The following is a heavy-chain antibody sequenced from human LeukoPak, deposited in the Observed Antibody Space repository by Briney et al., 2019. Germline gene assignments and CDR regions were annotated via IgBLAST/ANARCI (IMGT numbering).Heavy chain of an antibody. CDR2: ISGSGGST. Sequence: PGGSLRLSCAASGFTFSSYAMSWVRQAPGKGLEWVSAISGSGGSTYYADSVKGRFTISRDNSKNTLYLQMNSLRAEDTAVYYCANNRGYCSGGSCYYWGQGTLVTVSS. CDR1: GFTFSSYA. D-gene: IGHD2-15*01. V-gene: IGHV3-23*01. J-gene: IGHJ4*02. CDR3: ANNRGYCSGGSCYY.